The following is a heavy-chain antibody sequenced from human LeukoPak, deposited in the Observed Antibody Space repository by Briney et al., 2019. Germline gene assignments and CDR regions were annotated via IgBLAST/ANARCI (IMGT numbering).Heavy chain of an antibody. CDR2: IYHNGST. Sequence: PSETLSLTCAVSGYSISSGYYWGWIRQPPGKGLEWIGSIYHNGSTYYNPSLKSRVTISVDTSKNQFSLKLSSVTAADTAVYYCARASRYDSDYWGHGTLVTVSS. CDR3: ARASRYDSDY. CDR1: GYSISSGYY. V-gene: IGHV4-38-2*01. J-gene: IGHJ4*01. D-gene: IGHD5-12*01.